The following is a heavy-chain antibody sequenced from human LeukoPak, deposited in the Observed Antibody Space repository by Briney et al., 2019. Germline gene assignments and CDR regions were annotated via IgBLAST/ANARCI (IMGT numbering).Heavy chain of an antibody. V-gene: IGHV3-64*01. CDR1: GFTFSSYS. CDR3: ATLGRVGAPA. Sequence: PGGSLRLSCAASGFTFSSYSMHWVRQAPGKALEFVSAISSNGGVTCYANSVKGRFTISRDNSKNTLYLQMGSLRVEDMAVYYCATLGRVGAPAWGQGTLVTVSS. CDR2: ISSNGGVT. D-gene: IGHD1-26*01. J-gene: IGHJ4*02.